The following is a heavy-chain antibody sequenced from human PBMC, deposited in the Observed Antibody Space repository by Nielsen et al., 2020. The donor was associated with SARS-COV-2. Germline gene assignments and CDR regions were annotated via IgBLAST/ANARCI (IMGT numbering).Heavy chain of an antibody. D-gene: IGHD3-3*01. CDR1: GGTFSSYA. Sequence: ASVKVSCKASGGTFSSYAISWVRQAPGQGLEWMGAFDPQDGETTYAQKFQGRVTMTEDTSIDTAYLDLSGLTSDDTAIYYCATDSPIGVVIYALAHWGQGTPVTVSS. CDR2: FDPQDGET. CDR3: ATDSPIGVVIYALAH. J-gene: IGHJ4*02. V-gene: IGHV1-24*01.